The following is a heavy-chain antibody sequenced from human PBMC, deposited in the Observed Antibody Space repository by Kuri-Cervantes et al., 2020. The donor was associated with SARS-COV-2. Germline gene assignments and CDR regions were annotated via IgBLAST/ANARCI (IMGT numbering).Heavy chain of an antibody. CDR3: ARGIWLRGYFDY. D-gene: IGHD5-18*01. CDR2: IYHSGST. V-gene: IGHV4-38-2*02. J-gene: IGHJ4*02. CDR1: GYSISSGYY. Sequence: SETLSLTCTVSGYSISSGYYWGWIWQPPGKGLEWIGSIYHSGSTYYNPSLKSRVTISVDRSKNQFSLKLSSVTAADTAVYYCARGIWLRGYFDYWGQGTLVTVSS.